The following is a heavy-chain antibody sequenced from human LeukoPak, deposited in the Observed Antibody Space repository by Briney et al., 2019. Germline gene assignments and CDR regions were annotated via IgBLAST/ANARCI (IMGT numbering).Heavy chain of an antibody. CDR1: GYIFTGYY. V-gene: IGHV1-2*02. CDR3: ARVTYYDSSGLIDY. CDR2: INPNSGGT. J-gene: IGHJ4*02. Sequence: GASVKVSCKASGYIFTGYYMHWVRQAPGQGLEWMGWINPNSGGTNYAQKFQGRVTMTRDTSISTAYMELSRLRSDDTAVYYCARVTYYDSSGLIDYWGQGTLATVSS. D-gene: IGHD3-22*01.